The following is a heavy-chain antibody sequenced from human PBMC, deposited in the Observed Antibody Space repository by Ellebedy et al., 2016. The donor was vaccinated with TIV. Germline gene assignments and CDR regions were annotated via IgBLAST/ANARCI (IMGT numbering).Heavy chain of an antibody. D-gene: IGHD6-19*01. CDR3: ARSLEGIEVVNYYVYYMDV. V-gene: IGHV3-30*04. CDR2: MSYDGKTK. Sequence: GESLKISXAASGFTFSNYAMHWVRQAPGKGLEWVTVMSYDGKTKHYADSVKGRFTISRDNSKNTLFLQMNSLKTDDTAVYYCARSLEGIEVVNYYVYYMDVWGRGTTVTVSS. CDR1: GFTFSNYA. J-gene: IGHJ6*03.